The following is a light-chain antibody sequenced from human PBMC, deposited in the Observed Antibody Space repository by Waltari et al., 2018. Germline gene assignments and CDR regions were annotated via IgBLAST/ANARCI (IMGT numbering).Light chain of an antibody. V-gene: IGLV8-61*01. CDR2: HPN. CDR1: SGSVSTSSY. J-gene: IGLJ3*02. CDR3: GLYMGSGISV. Sequence: QTVVTQEPSFSVSPGGTVTLTCGLSSGSVSTSSYPTWYQQTPRRDPQSPGQAPPRLIYHPNTRSSGSPDRVSGAILGSKAALTITGAQADDESDYYCGLYMGSGISVFGGGTKLTVL.